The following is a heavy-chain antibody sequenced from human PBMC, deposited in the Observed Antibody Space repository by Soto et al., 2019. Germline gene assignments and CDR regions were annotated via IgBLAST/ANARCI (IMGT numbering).Heavy chain of an antibody. J-gene: IGHJ5*02. CDR3: AGGVVVYQQLVRGRDRFDP. CDR1: GFTLRSYW. CDR2: IDSDGRTT. D-gene: IGHD6-13*01. Sequence: EVQLVESGGGQVQPGGSLTLSCAVSGFTLRSYWMHWVRQAPGKGLEWVARIDSDGRTTNYADSVKGRFTISRDNAKNTVFLHMNSLRAEDRAVYYCAGGVVVYQQLVRGRDRFDPWGQGTLVTVSS. V-gene: IGHV3-74*01.